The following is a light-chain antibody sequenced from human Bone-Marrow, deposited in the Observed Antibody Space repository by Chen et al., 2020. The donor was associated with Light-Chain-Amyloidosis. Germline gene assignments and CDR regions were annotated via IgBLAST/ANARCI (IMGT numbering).Light chain of an antibody. J-gene: IGLJ2*01. CDR1: DLPTKY. CDR2: RDT. CDR3: QSAESSGTYEVI. V-gene: IGLV3-25*03. Sequence: SYELTQPPSVSVSPGQTARITCSGDDLPTKYAYWYQQKPGQAPVLVIHRDTERPSGISERFYGSSSGTTATLTISGVQAEDEADYHCQSAESSGTYEVIFGGGTKLTVL.